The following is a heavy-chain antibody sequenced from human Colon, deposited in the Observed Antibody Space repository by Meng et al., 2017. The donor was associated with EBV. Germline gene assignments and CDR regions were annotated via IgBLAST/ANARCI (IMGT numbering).Heavy chain of an antibody. Sequence: VPLQESGPGLEEPSQTLSLTCTVSGGPTSSGNYYWIWIRLPPGKGLDWIGYIHHSGSAYYTPSLKSRVSISVDTSKNQFSLNLNSMTAADTAVYYCASFDHIPRRNYFDYWGQGTLVTVSS. CDR2: IHHSGSA. D-gene: IGHD2-21*01. CDR3: ASFDHIPRRNYFDY. V-gene: IGHV4-30-4*01. J-gene: IGHJ4*02. CDR1: GGPTSSGNYY.